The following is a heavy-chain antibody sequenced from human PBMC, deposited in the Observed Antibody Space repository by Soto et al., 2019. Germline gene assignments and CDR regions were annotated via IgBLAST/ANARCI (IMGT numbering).Heavy chain of an antibody. D-gene: IGHD3-10*01. CDR2: ITDNGGDA. CDR1: GVPFGSRA. J-gene: IGHJ4*02. CDR3: ARGSTESYPGSRIFDF. Sequence: GGTLRHSRFASGVPFGSRAVSWVRQAPGEGLQWVATITDNGGDAKYADSVRGRLVLSRDNSKKTLYLQMTSLTAEDSAMDFCARGSTESYPGSRIFDFWGRGTLVTVSS. V-gene: IGHV3-23*01.